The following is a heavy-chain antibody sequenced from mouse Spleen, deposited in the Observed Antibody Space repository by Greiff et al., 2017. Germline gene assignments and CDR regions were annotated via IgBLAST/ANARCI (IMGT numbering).Heavy chain of an antibody. CDR1: GFNIKDYY. V-gene: IGHV14-4*02. Sequence: VQLQQSGAELVRPGASVKLSCTASGFNIKDYYMHWVKQRPEQGLEWIGWIDPENGDTEYAPKFKGKATMTADTSSNTAYLQISSLTSEDTAVYYCNWGYAMDYWGQGTSVTVSS. CDR2: IDPENGDT. D-gene: IGHD4-1*01. J-gene: IGHJ4*01. CDR3: NWGYAMDY.